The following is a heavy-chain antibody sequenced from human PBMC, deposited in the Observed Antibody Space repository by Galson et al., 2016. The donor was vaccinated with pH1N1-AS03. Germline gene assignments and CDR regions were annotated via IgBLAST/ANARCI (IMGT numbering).Heavy chain of an antibody. CDR3: ARQGDTSMVTDYHYYHMDV. D-gene: IGHD5-18*01. V-gene: IGHV4-39*01. CDR1: DDSIRNSLYY. CDR2: MDHSGSS. J-gene: IGHJ6*03. Sequence: ETLSLTCIVADDSIRNSLYYWGWIRQSTGKGLEWIGSMDHSGSSYYNPSLQSRVTMSVDLSKRHFSLKLTSVTAVDTGVYYCARQGDTSMVTDYHYYHMDVWGKGTTVTGSS.